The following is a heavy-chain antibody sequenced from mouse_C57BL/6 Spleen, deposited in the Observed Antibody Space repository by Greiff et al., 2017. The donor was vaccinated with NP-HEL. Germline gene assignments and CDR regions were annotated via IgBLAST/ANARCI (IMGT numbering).Heavy chain of an antibody. CDR3: ARGGDYYGSSPFAY. D-gene: IGHD1-1*01. CDR1: GYTFTDYN. CDR2: INPNNGGT. J-gene: IGHJ3*01. Sequence: VQLQQSGPELVKPGASVKMSCKASGYTFTDYNMHWVKQSHGKSLEWIGYINPNNGGTSYNQKFKGKATLTVNKSSSTAYMELRSLTSEDSAVYYCARGGDYYGSSPFAYWGQGTLVTVSA. V-gene: IGHV1-22*01.